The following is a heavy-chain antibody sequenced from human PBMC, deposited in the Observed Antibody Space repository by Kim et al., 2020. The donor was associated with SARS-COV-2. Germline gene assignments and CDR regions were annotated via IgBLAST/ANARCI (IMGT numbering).Heavy chain of an antibody. CDR3: ARGTDVSPNLFDP. Sequence: GGSLRLSCAASGFIFNNYWMNWVRQAPGKGLEWVANIKNDGSTKYFMDSVKGRFTISRDNAKNSLYLQMNSLRVEDTAVYYCARGTDVSPNLFDPWGQGTLVTVSS. CDR2: IKNDGSTK. J-gene: IGHJ5*02. V-gene: IGHV3-7*01. CDR1: GFIFNNYW.